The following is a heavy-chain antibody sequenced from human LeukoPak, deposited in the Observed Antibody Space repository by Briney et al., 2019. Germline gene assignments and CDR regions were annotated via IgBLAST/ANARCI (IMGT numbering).Heavy chain of an antibody. CDR1: GFTFSSYS. CDR3: ARVLLYYYGMDV. Sequence: GGSLRLSCAASGFTFSSYSMNWVRQVPGKGLEWVSYISSSSSTTYYADSMKGRFTISRDNAKNSLYLQMNSLRAEDTAVYYCARVLLYYYGMDVWGQGTTVTVSS. CDR2: ISSSSSTT. J-gene: IGHJ6*02. V-gene: IGHV3-48*01. D-gene: IGHD3-10*01.